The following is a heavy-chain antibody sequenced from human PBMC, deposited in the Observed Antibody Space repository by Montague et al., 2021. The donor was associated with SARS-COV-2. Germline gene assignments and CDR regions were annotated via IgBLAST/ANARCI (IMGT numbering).Heavy chain of an antibody. V-gene: IGHV3-23*01. J-gene: IGHJ4*02. CDR2: ISSSGFAT. CDR3: AKSLQVGATTPFDY. CDR1: GFTFDDYG. Sequence: SPRLSCAASGFTFDDYGMSWVRQAPGKGLEWVSSISSSGFATYYADSEKGRFTFSRDNSKNTVTLQMNSLRAEDTAIYYCAKSLQVGATTPFDYWGQGILVTVSS. D-gene: IGHD1-26*01.